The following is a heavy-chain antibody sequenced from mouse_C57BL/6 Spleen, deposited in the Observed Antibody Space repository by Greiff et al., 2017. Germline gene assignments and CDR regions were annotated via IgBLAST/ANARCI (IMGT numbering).Heavy chain of an antibody. CDR2: IYPGDGDT. V-gene: IGHV1-82*01. CDR1: GYAFSSSW. J-gene: IGHJ3*01. Sequence: QVQLQQSGPELVKPGASVKISCKASGYAFSSSWMNWVKQRPGKGLEWIGRIYPGDGDTNYNGKFKGKATLTADKSSSTAYMQLSSLTSEDSAVYFCARPGYYYGSSGGFAYWGQGTLVTVSA. D-gene: IGHD1-1*01. CDR3: ARPGYYYGSSGGFAY.